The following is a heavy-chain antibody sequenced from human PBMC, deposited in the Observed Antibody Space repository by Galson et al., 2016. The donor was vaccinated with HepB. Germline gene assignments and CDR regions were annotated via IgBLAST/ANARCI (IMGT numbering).Heavy chain of an antibody. Sequence: SLRLSCAASGFTFGNYAMHWVRQAPGKGLEWVAGISYDGTNQYHGDSVKGRSTISRDNSNNTVHLQINSLRPEETAVFYCARGALTIFEPVGLDVWGQGTTVIVSS. J-gene: IGHJ6*02. V-gene: IGHV3-30*03. CDR3: ARGALTIFEPVGLDV. D-gene: IGHD3-3*01. CDR2: ISYDGTNQ. CDR1: GFTFGNYA.